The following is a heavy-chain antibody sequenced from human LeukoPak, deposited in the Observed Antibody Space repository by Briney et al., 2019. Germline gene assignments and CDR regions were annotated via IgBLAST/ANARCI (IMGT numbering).Heavy chain of an antibody. CDR2: INPNSGDT. J-gene: IGHJ5*01. CDR1: GYTFTVNN. D-gene: IGHD1-26*01. Sequence: ASMKVSCKAFGYTFTVNNIHWVRQAPGQGLEWMGLINPNSGDTFYAQKFQGRVTMTRDTSISTAYMELNRLTSDDTAVYYRARDVSGSYDSWGQGALVTVSS. V-gene: IGHV1-2*02. CDR3: ARDVSGSYDS.